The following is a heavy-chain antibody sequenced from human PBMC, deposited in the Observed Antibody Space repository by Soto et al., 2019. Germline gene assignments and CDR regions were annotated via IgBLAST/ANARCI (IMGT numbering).Heavy chain of an antibody. CDR3: AKVKGCGGGSCYVLDY. J-gene: IGHJ4*02. Sequence: PGGSLRLSCAASGFTFGSYAMNWVRQAPGKGLEWVSGISGNGVSTYYADSVKGRFTISRDNSKNTLYLQMNSLRAEDTALYYCAKVKGCGGGSCYVLDYWGQGTLVTVSS. V-gene: IGHV3-23*01. CDR1: GFTFGSYA. D-gene: IGHD2-15*01. CDR2: ISGNGVST.